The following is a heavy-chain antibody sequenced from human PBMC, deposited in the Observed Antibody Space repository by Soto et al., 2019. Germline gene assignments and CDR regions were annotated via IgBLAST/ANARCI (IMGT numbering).Heavy chain of an antibody. J-gene: IGHJ6*02. V-gene: IGHV4-30-4*01. CDR1: GGSISSGDYY. CDR2: IYYSGST. Sequence: TSETLSLTCTVSGGSISSGDYYWSWVRQPPGKGLEWIGYIYYSGSTYYNPSLKSRVTISVDTSKNQFSLKLSSVTAADTAVYYCASIQWLRGPGSYYYYGMDVWGQGTLVTVSS. CDR3: ASIQWLRGPGSYYYYGMDV. D-gene: IGHD5-12*01.